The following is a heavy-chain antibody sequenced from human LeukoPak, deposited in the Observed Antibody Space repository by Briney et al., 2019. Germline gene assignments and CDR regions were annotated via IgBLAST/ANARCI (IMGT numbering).Heavy chain of an antibody. V-gene: IGHV1-69*13. CDR1: GGTFTSYA. D-gene: IGHD1-26*01. CDR2: VIPIFCTA. CDR3: ARRSGNSGSYYLAFDI. J-gene: IGHJ3*02. Sequence: SVKVSCKASGGTFTSYAINWVRQAPAQGLEWMGVVIPIFCTANYAQKFQRRVTITAYESTSTAYMELSSLTSEDTAVYYCARRSGNSGSYYLAFDIWGQGTMVTVSS.